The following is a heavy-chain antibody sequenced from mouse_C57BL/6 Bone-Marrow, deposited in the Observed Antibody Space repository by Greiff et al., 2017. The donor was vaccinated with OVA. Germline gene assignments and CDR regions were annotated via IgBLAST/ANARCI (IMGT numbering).Heavy chain of an antibody. CDR2: IRSKSNNYAT. J-gene: IGHJ3*01. CDR3: VSSYWAWFAY. V-gene: IGHV10-1*01. D-gene: IGHD2-10*01. CDR1: GFSFNTYA. Sequence: EVQLVESGGGLVQPKGSLKLSCAASGFSFNTYAMNWVRQAPGKGLEWVARIRSKSNNYATYYADSVKDRFTISRDDSETMLYLQMNNLKTEDTAMYYCVSSYWAWFAYWGQGTLVTVSA.